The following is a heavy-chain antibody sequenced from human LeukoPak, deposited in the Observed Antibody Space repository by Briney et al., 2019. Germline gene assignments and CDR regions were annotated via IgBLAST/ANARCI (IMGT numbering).Heavy chain of an antibody. CDR1: GFTFSSYW. J-gene: IGHJ3*02. CDR2: IKQDGSEK. CDR3: ARDCWSSGCSMGAFDI. V-gene: IGHV3-7*01. Sequence: GGSLRLSCAASGFTFSSYWMSWVRQAPGKGLEWVANIKQDGSEKYCVDSAKGRFTISRDNAKNSLYLQMNSLRAEDTAVCYCARDCWSSGCSMGAFDIWGQGTMVTVSS. D-gene: IGHD6-19*01.